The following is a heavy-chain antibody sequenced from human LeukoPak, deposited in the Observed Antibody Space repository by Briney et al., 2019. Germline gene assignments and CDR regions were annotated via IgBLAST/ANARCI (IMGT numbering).Heavy chain of an antibody. D-gene: IGHD4-11*01. V-gene: IGHV4-59*08. J-gene: IGHJ3*02. CDR2: IYNSVT. CDR1: GVSISSHY. CDR3: ARHDDHSRAFDI. Sequence: PSETLSLTCSVSGVSISSHYWSWVRQPPGRGPEWIGYIYNSVTDYNPSLKRRVTISVDTSKNQLSLKLNSVTAADTAVYYCARHDDHSRAFDIWGRGTMVTVSS.